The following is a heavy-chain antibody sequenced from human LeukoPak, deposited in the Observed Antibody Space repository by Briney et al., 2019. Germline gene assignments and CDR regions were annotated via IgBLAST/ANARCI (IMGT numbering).Heavy chain of an antibody. CDR2: IYTSGST. CDR3: ARTYCSGGRCYSGVFGY. J-gene: IGHJ4*02. D-gene: IGHD2-15*01. Sequence: TSQTLSLTCTVSGGSISSGSYYWSWIRQPAGKGLEWIGRIYTSGSTNYNPSLKSRVTISVDTSKNQFSLKLSSVTAADTAVYYCARTYCSGGRCYSGVFGYWGQGILVTVSS. CDR1: GGSISSGSYY. V-gene: IGHV4-61*02.